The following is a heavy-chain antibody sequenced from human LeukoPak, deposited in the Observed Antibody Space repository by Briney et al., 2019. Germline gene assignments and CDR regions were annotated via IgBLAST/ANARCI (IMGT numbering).Heavy chain of an antibody. CDR3: TRGDY. V-gene: IGHV1-8*01. CDR1: GYTFIIHD. J-gene: IGHJ4*02. Sequence: ASVTVSFKASGYTFIIHDINWVRQATGQGLEWMAWMTPNSGNTGYAQKFQGRVTVTRSTSISTAYMELSSLRSEDTAVYYCTRGDYWGQGTLVTVSS. CDR2: MTPNSGNT.